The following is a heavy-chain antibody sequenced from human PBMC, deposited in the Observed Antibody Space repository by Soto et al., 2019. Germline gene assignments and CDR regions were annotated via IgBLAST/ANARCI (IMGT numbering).Heavy chain of an antibody. J-gene: IGHJ4*02. Sequence: GESLKISCTASGFSFSSYGIHWVRQAPGKGLEWVAVISYDGSNKYYADSVKGRFTISRDNSKNTVYLQMNSLRAEDTAIYYCAKDKSTVATLVESWGQGILVTVS. CDR3: AKDKSTVATLVES. CDR2: ISYDGSNK. D-gene: IGHD4-17*01. CDR1: GFSFSSYG. V-gene: IGHV3-30*18.